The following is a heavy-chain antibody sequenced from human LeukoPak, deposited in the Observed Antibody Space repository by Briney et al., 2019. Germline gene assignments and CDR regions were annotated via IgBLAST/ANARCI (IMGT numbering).Heavy chain of an antibody. V-gene: IGHV1-2*02. Sequence: ASVKVSCKASGYTFTGYYIHWVRQAPGQGLEWMGWINPNSGDTNYAQNFQGRVTMTRDTSISTAYMDLSRLKFDDTALYYCARVEGKTDWGQGTLVTVSS. D-gene: IGHD5-24*01. CDR3: ARVEGKTD. CDR2: INPNSGDT. CDR1: GYTFTGYY. J-gene: IGHJ4*02.